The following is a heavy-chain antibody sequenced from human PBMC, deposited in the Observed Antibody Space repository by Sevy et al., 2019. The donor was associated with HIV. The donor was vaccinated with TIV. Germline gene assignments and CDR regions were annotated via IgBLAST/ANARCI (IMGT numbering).Heavy chain of an antibody. CDR2: IYYSGST. CDR3: ARDGYCSGGSCHSGTAFDI. J-gene: IGHJ3*02. CDR1: GGSISSYY. Sequence: SETLSLTCTVSGGSISSYYWSWIRQPPGKGLEWIGYIYYSGSTNYNPSLKSRVTISVDTSKNQFSLKLSSVTAADTAVYYGARDGYCSGGSCHSGTAFDIWGQGTMVTVSS. D-gene: IGHD2-15*01. V-gene: IGHV4-59*01.